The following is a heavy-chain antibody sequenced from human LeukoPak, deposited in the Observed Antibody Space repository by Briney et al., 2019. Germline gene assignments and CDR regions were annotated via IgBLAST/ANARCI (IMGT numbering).Heavy chain of an antibody. CDR1: GFTVSSKD. V-gene: IGHV3-66*01. CDR3: ASLRARALDI. Sequence: GGSLRLSCGASGFTVSSKDMNWVRQAPGKGLEWLSVIYSGGSTQYADFVKDRFTISRDNSKNTLYLQMNSLRAEDTAVYYCASLRARALDIWGQGTMVTVSS. J-gene: IGHJ3*02. CDR2: IYSGGST.